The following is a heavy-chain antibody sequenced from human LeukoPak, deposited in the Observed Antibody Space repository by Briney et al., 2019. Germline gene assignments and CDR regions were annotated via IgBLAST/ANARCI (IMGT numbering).Heavy chain of an antibody. D-gene: IGHD2-15*01. V-gene: IGHV1-2*02. J-gene: IGHJ6*03. CDR3: ARGVVAATFYYYMDV. CDR2: INPSSGGT. CDR1: GYTFTGYY. Sequence: ASVKVSCKASGYTFTGYYMHWVRQAPGQGLEWMGWINPSSGGTNYAQKFQGRVTMTRDTSLSTAYMELSGLRSDDTAVYYCARGVVAATFYYYMDVWGKGTTVTVSS.